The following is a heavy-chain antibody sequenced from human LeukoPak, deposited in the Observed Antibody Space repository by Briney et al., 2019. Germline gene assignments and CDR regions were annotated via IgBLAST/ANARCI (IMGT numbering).Heavy chain of an antibody. CDR2: ISNGDRTT. D-gene: IGHD6-13*01. CDR3: ARVGYSSSWHSGSAFDI. J-gene: IGHJ3*02. Sequence: GGSLRLSCAASGFIFSSYKMNWVRQAPGKGLEWVSYISNGDRTTKYADSVEGRFTISRDNAQNSLFLQMNSLTAEDTAVYYCARVGYSSSWHSGSAFDIWGQGTMVIVSS. CDR1: GFIFSSYK. V-gene: IGHV3-48*03.